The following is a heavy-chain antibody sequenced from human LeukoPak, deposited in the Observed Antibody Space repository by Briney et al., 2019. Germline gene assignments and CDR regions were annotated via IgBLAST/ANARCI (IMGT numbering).Heavy chain of an antibody. V-gene: IGHV3-30*04. D-gene: IGHD6-13*01. CDR2: ISYDGSNK. J-gene: IGHJ4*02. CDR3: ARGDSSSWYSPFDY. CDR1: GFTFSSYA. Sequence: GVSLRLSCAASGFTFSSYAMHWVRQAPGKGLEWVAVISYDGSNKYYADSVKGRFTISRDNSKNTLYLQMNSLRAEDTAVYYCARGDSSSWYSPFDYWGQGTLVTVSS.